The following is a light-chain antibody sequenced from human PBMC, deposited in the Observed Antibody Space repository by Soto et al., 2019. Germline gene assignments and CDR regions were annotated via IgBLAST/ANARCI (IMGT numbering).Light chain of an antibody. J-gene: IGLJ3*02. Sequence: QSVLTQPASVSGSPGQSIIISCTGTSSDVGGYNYVSWYQQHPGKAPKLMIYDVSNRPSGVSNRFSGSKSGNTASLTISGLQAEDEADYYCSSYTSRTTWVFGGGTKLTVL. CDR1: SSDVGGYNY. V-gene: IGLV2-14*01. CDR2: DVS. CDR3: SSYTSRTTWV.